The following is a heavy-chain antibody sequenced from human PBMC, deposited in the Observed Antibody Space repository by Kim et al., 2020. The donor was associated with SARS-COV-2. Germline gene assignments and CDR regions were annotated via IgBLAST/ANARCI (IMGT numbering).Heavy chain of an antibody. J-gene: IGHJ4*02. CDR3: AKNFAEGIPVYY. Sequence: GGPLRLSCAASGFTFDNYAMTWVRQRPGKGLEWVSAISGSSYSIYYADSVKGRFTISRDNSMNTLFLQMNSLRGEDTAIYFCAKNFAEGIPVYYWGQGAQVTVSS. CDR1: GFTFDNYA. D-gene: IGHD2-21*01. V-gene: IGHV3-23*01. CDR2: ISGSSYSI.